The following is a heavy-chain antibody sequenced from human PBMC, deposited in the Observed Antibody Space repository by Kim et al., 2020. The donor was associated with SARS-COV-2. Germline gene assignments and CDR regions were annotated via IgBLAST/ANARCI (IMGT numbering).Heavy chain of an antibody. J-gene: IGHJ6*01. CDR3: ARLQTVLPPETNTVTTIYYYCCGMDV. CDR2: INTNTGNP. V-gene: IGHV7-4-1*02. D-gene: IGHD4-17*01. Sequence: ASVKVSCKASGYTFTSYAMNWVRQAPGQGLEWMGWINTNTGNPTYAQGFTGRFVFSLDTSVSTAYLQISSLKAEDTAVYYCARLQTVLPPETNTVTTIYYYCCGMDVWGQGTTVTLSS. CDR1: GYTFTSYA.